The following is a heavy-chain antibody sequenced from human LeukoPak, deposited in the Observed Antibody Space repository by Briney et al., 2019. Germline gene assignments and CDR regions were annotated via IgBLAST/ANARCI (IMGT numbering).Heavy chain of an antibody. J-gene: IGHJ6*02. D-gene: IGHD6-19*01. CDR2: ISGSGGST. CDR3: AKSLRQWLARYYYYGMDV. Sequence: GGSLRLFCAASGFIFSSYAMSWVRQAPGKGLEYVTAISGSGGSTYYADSVKGRFTISRDNSKNTLYLQMNSLRAEDTAVYYCAKSLRQWLARYYYYGMDVWGQGTTVTVSS. CDR1: GFIFSSYA. V-gene: IGHV3-23*01.